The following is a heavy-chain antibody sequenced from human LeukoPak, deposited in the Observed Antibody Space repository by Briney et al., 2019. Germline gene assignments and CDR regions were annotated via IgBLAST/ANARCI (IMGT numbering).Heavy chain of an antibody. D-gene: IGHD3-10*01. J-gene: IGHJ4*02. CDR2: IWYDGSNK. Sequence: GRSLRLSCAASGFTFSSYGMHWVRQAPGKGLEWVAVIWYDGSNKYYADSVKGRFTISRDNSKNTLYLQMNSLRAEDTAVYYCARDRQYYYGSGLSFSFYFDYWGQGTLVTVSS. CDR3: ARDRQYYYGSGLSFSFYFDY. V-gene: IGHV3-33*01. CDR1: GFTFSSYG.